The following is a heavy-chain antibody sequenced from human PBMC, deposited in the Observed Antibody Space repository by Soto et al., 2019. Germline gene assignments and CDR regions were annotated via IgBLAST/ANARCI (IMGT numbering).Heavy chain of an antibody. CDR2: INHSGST. D-gene: IGHD3-10*01. J-gene: IGHJ6*02. V-gene: IGHV4-34*01. CDR1: GGSFSGYY. Sequence: LSLTCAVYGGSFSGYYWSWIRQPPGKGLEWIGEINHSGSTNYNPSLKSRVTISVDTSKNQFSLKLSSVTAADTAVYYCARGPDTYYYGSGSYYHYYYYGMDVWGQGTTVTVSS. CDR3: ARGPDTYYYGSGSYYHYYYYGMDV.